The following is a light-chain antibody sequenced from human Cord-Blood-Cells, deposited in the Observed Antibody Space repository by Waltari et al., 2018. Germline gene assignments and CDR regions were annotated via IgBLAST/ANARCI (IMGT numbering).Light chain of an antibody. CDR1: QSVSSY. J-gene: IGKJ4*01. CDR3: QQRSNWGLT. CDR2: DAS. V-gene: IGKV3-11*01. Sequence: EIVLTQSPATLSLSPGERATLSCRASQSVSSYLAWYQQKPGQAHRLLIYDASNRATGIPARFSGSGSGTDFTLTISSLEPEDFAVYYCQQRSNWGLTFGGGTKVEIK.